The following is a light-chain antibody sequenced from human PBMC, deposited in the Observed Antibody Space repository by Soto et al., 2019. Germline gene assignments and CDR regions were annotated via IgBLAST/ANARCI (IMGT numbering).Light chain of an antibody. V-gene: IGKV3-15*01. Sequence: ETVMTQSLVTLSVSPGERATLSCRASQSVTSNLAWYQQQPGQAPRLLIYDASTRATGVPARFSGSGSGTEFALSISSLQSEDSAVYCCQQYNNWPWTFGPGTKVEIK. J-gene: IGKJ1*01. CDR2: DAS. CDR3: QQYNNWPWT. CDR1: QSVTSN.